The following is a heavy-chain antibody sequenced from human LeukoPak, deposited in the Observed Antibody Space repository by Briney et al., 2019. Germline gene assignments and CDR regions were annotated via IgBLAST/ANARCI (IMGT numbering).Heavy chain of an antibody. CDR1: GYTFTSYG. CDR2: ISAYNGNT. V-gene: IGHV1-18*01. D-gene: IGHD2-2*01. J-gene: IGHJ4*02. Sequence: ASVKVSCKASGYTFTSYGISWVRQAPGQGLEWMGWISAYNGNTNYAQKLQGRVTMTTDTSTSTAYMELRSLRSDDTAVYYCARDLIVPAALTFDYWGQGTLVTVSS. CDR3: ARDLIVPAALTFDY.